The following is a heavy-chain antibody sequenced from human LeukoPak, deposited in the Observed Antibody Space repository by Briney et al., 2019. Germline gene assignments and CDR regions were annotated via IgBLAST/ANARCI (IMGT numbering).Heavy chain of an antibody. CDR3: AREDPTVTGFDY. Sequence: PSETLSLTCTVSGGSISSGDYYWSWIRQPPGKGLEWIGYIYYSGSTYSNPSLKSRVTISVDTSKNQFSLKLSSVTAADTAVYYCAREDPTVTGFDYWGQGTLVTVSS. V-gene: IGHV4-30-4*02. CDR1: GGSISSGDYY. D-gene: IGHD4-17*01. J-gene: IGHJ4*02. CDR2: IYYSGST.